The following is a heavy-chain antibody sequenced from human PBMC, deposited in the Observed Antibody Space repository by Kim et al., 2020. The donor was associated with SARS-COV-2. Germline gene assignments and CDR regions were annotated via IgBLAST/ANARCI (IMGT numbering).Heavy chain of an antibody. D-gene: IGHD1-26*01. CDR2: ISGSGGST. CDR3: AKDPLRAWEPNWFDP. V-gene: IGHV3-23*01. J-gene: IGHJ5*02. Sequence: LSLTCAASGFTFSSYAMSWVRQAPGKGLEWVSAISGSGGSTYYADSVKGRFTISRDNSKNTLYLQMNSLRAEDTAVYYCAKDPLRAWEPNWFDPWGQGTLVTVSS. CDR1: GFTFSSYA.